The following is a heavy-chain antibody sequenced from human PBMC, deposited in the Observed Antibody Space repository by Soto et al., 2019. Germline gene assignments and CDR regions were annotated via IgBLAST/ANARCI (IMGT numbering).Heavy chain of an antibody. CDR1: GYTFTTYD. Sequence: GASVKVSCKASGYTFTTYDISWVRQAPGQGLEWMGRISTYNGNTTYPQSLQGRLTMTTDTSTTTAYMELRSLRSDDMAVYYCARDPYHVLMVNAPNLYGMDVWGQGTTVTVSS. V-gene: IGHV1-18*03. CDR3: ARDPYHVLMVNAPNLYGMDV. D-gene: IGHD2-8*01. J-gene: IGHJ6*02. CDR2: ISTYNGNT.